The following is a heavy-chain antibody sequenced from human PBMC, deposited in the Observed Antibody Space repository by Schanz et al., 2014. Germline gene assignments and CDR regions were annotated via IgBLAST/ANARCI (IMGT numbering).Heavy chain of an antibody. V-gene: IGHV3-74*01. CDR3: ARGASRDYFAMDV. CDR2: INSDGSST. J-gene: IGHJ6*02. Sequence: EVQLVTSGGDLVQPGGSLRLSCAASGFTFNTSWFHWVRQPPGKGLVWVSHINSDGSSTTYVDSVRGRFTISRDTAKNTVFLQMNNLRAEDTAVYYCARGASRDYFAMDVWGQGTTVTVSS. CDR1: GFTFNTSW.